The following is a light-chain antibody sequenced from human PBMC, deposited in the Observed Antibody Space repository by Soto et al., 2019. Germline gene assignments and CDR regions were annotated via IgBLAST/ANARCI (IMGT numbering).Light chain of an antibody. CDR1: QSLLHSSDNRNY. V-gene: IGKV4-1*01. Sequence: EIVMAQFPETLAVSVGERATIKCRSSQSLLHSSDNRNYLTWYQQKPGQPPKLLIYWASTRHSGVPDRFSGSGSGTDFTLTISSLQAEDVAVYYCQQYYSNPRTFGQGTKVDIK. CDR2: WAS. J-gene: IGKJ1*01. CDR3: QQYYSNPRT.